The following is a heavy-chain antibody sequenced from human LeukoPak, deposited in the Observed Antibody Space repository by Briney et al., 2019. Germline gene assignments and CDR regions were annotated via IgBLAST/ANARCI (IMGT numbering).Heavy chain of an antibody. CDR3: ARISLTTGSYYYYYMDV. D-gene: IGHD4-17*01. CDR1: GFTFDDYG. V-gene: IGHV3-20*04. Sequence: PGGSLRLSCAASGFTFDDYGMSWVRQAPGKGLEWASGINRNGGSTGYADSVKGRFTISRDNAKNSLYLQMNSLRAEDTALYYCARISLTTGSYYYYYMDVWGKGTTVTVSS. J-gene: IGHJ6*03. CDR2: INRNGGST.